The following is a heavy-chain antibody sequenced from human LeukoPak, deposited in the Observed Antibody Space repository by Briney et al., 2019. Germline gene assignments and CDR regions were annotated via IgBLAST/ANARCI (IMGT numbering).Heavy chain of an antibody. D-gene: IGHD1-7*01. J-gene: IGHJ4*02. CDR1: GGSFSGYY. CDR2: INHSGST. CDR3: AILSGTTSSRYFDY. V-gene: IGHV4-34*01. Sequence: SETLSLTCAVYGGSFSGYYWSWIRQPPGKGLEWIGEINHSGSTNYNPSLKSRVTISVDTSKNQFSLKLSSVTAADTAVYYCAILSGTTSSRYFDYWGQGTLVTVSS.